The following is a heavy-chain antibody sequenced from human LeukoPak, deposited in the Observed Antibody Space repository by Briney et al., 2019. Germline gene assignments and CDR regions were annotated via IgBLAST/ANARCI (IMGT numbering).Heavy chain of an antibody. V-gene: IGHV3-30-3*01. CDR3: TRNEK. J-gene: IGHJ4*02. Sequence: PGGSLRLSCAASGFTFSSYAMHWVRQAPGKGLEGVAVISYDGSNKYYADSVKGRFTISRDNSKNTLYLQMNSLRAEDTAMYYCTRNEKWGQGTLVTVSS. CDR1: GFTFSSYA. CDR2: ISYDGSNK.